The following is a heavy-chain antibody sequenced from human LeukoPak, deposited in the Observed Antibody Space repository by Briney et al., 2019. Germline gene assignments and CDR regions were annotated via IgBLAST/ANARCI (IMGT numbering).Heavy chain of an antibody. J-gene: IGHJ4*02. CDR1: GGSLSGYY. V-gene: IGHV4-34*01. CDR3: ARGRRSMVRGVIITESRYYDY. Sequence: SETLSLTCAVSGGSLSGYYWSWIRQPPGKGLEWIGEINHSGSTNYNPSLKSRVTISVDTSKNQFSLQLSSVTAADTAVYYCARGRRSMVRGVIITESRYYDYWGQGTLVTVSS. D-gene: IGHD3-10*01. CDR2: INHSGST.